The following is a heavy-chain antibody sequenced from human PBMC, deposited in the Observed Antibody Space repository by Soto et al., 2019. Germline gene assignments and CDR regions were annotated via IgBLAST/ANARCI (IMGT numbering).Heavy chain of an antibody. Sequence: QVQLVQSGAEVKKPGSSVKVSCKASGGTFNNYPITWVRQAPGQGLEWMGGSIPIFGTANYAQKFQGRVTISVEESTSTAYMELSSLRSEDTAVYYCVRGRGYSGDDHYYYFDMDVWGQGTTVTVSS. D-gene: IGHD5-12*01. J-gene: IGHJ6*02. CDR2: SIPIFGTA. CDR3: VRGRGYSGDDHYYYFDMDV. CDR1: GGTFNNYP. V-gene: IGHV1-69*01.